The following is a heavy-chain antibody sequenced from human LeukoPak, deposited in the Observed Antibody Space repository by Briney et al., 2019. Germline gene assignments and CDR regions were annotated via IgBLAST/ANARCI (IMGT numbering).Heavy chain of an antibody. D-gene: IGHD1-26*01. CDR2: IYYSGST. V-gene: IGHV4-39*01. CDR3: ARGQGATVPQVGKNWFDP. CDR1: GGSISSSSYY. Sequence: SETLSLTCTVSGGSISSSSYYWGWIRQPPGKGLEWIGSIYYSGSTYYNPSLKSRVTVSVDTSKNQFSLKLSSVTAADTAVYYCARGQGATVPQVGKNWFDPWGQGTRVIVSS. J-gene: IGHJ5*02.